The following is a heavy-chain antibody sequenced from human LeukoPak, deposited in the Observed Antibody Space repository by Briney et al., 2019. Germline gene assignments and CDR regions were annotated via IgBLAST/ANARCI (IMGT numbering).Heavy chain of an antibody. D-gene: IGHD3-10*01. Sequence: SETLSLTCTVSGGSISSSSYYWGWIRQPPGKGLEWIGEIYHSGSTYYNPSLKSRVTISVDTSKNQFSLKLSSVTAADTAVYYCARAVLDYYGSGSYYLIDYWGQGTLVTVSS. CDR2: IYHSGST. CDR3: ARAVLDYYGSGSYYLIDY. CDR1: GGSISSSSYY. J-gene: IGHJ4*02. V-gene: IGHV4-39*07.